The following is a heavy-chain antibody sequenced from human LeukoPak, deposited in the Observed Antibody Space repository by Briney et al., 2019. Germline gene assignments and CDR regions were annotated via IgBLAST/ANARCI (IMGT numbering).Heavy chain of an antibody. CDR1: GYTFTGYK. CDR3: ASDYYGSGSYYLWFDP. Sequence: ASVKVSCKASGYTFTGYKMHWVRQAPGQGLQWMGWINPNSGGTNYAQKFQGRVTMTRDTSISTAYMELSRLRSDDTAVYYCASDYYGSGSYYLWFDPWGRGTLVTVSS. CDR2: INPNSGGT. J-gene: IGHJ5*02. V-gene: IGHV1-2*02. D-gene: IGHD3-10*01.